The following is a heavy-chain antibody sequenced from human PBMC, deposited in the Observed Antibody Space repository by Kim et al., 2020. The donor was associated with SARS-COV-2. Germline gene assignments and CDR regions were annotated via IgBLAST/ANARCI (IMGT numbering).Heavy chain of an antibody. Sequence: KGRFTISGDDSKNTLYLQMNSLKTEDTAVYYCTTTVYDILTGAKKTVFDYWGQGTLVTVSS. D-gene: IGHD3-9*01. CDR3: TTTVYDILTGAKKTVFDY. J-gene: IGHJ4*02. V-gene: IGHV3-15*01.